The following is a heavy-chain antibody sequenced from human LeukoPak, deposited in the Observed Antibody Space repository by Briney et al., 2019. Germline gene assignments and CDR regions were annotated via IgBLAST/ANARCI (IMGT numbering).Heavy chain of an antibody. CDR3: AKGGLIWDYSYYFDY. CDR1: GFTFSNYA. Sequence: GGSLRLSCAASGFTFSNYAMNWVRQAPGKGLEWVSTISGSGTKTFYADSVKGRFTISRDNSKNMVSLQMNSLRAEDTALYYCAKGGLIWDYSYYFDYWGQGMLVTVSA. CDR2: ISGSGTKT. J-gene: IGHJ4*02. D-gene: IGHD5-18*01. V-gene: IGHV3-23*01.